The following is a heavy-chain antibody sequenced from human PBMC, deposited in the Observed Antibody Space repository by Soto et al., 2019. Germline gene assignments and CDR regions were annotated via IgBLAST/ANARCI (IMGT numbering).Heavy chain of an antibody. Sequence: EVQLVESGGGLVQPGGSLRLSCAASGFTFSDYWMSWVRQAPGKGLECVANIKRDGSEKYYVDPVKGRFPISRDNAKNSLYLQMNSLRAEDTAVYYCATSMGRGGNDYWGQGTLVTVSS. CDR2: IKRDGSEK. V-gene: IGHV3-7*05. D-gene: IGHD3-10*01. CDR1: GFTFSDYW. CDR3: ATSMGRGGNDY. J-gene: IGHJ4*02.